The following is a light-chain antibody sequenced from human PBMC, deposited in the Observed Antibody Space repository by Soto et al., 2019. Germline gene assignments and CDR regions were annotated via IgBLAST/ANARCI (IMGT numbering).Light chain of an antibody. CDR2: AAS. V-gene: IGKV1-8*01. CDR3: QRYYKYPWT. CDR1: QDIHNY. J-gene: IGKJ1*01. Sequence: AVLLTQSPSSFSASTGDRATITCRASQDIHNYLAWYQQVPGKAPKLLLYAASILQTGVPSRFSGSGSGTDFTLTIDGLQSEDFATYFCQRYYKYPWTFGQGTTVE.